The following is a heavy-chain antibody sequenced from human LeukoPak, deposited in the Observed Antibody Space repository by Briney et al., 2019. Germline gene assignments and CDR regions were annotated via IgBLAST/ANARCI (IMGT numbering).Heavy chain of an antibody. CDR1: GGSISSHY. Sequence: SETLSLTCTVSGGSISSHYWSWIRQPAGKGLEWIGRIYTSGSTNYNPSLRSRVTMSVDTSKNQFSLKLSSVTAADTAVYYCARQAYNSGWYADYWGQGTLVTVSS. CDR3: ARQAYNSGWYADY. J-gene: IGHJ4*02. V-gene: IGHV4-4*07. CDR2: IYTSGST. D-gene: IGHD6-19*01.